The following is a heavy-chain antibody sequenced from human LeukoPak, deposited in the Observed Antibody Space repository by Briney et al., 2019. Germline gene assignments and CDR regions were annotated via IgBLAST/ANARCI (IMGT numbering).Heavy chain of an antibody. CDR3: AREYSYGQNLHMDV. Sequence: SETLSLTCSVSGYSISNGYYWGWIRQPPGKGLEWIGYIYYSGSTNYNPSLKSRVTISVDTSKNQFSLKLSSVTAADTAVYYCAREYSYGQNLHMDVWGKGTTVTVSS. CDR2: IYYSGST. D-gene: IGHD5-18*01. CDR1: GYSISNGYY. J-gene: IGHJ6*03. V-gene: IGHV4-61*01.